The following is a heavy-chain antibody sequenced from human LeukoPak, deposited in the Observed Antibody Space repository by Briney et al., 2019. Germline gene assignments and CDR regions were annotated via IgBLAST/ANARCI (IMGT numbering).Heavy chain of an antibody. D-gene: IGHD3-10*01. J-gene: IGHJ4*02. CDR2: ISYDGSNK. V-gene: IGHV3-30-3*01. CDR1: GFTFSNYW. Sequence: PGGSLRLSCAASGFTFSNYWMSWVRQAPGKGLEWVAVISYDGSNKYYADSVKGRFTISRDNSKNTLYLQMNSLRAEDTAVYYCARDRSILLWFGELLDYWGQGTLVTVSS. CDR3: ARDRSILLWFGELLDY.